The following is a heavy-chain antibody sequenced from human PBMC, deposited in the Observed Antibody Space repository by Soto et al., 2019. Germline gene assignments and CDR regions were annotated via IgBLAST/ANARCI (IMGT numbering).Heavy chain of an antibody. Sequence: TSETLSLTCTVSGGSFSPNYLSWIRQPPGDGLEWVGYIYYGGTTSYNPSLQSRVTISLETSKSQFSLGLTSVTAADTAVYYCARSPRYCSGGSCYWFDPWGQGTLVTVSS. CDR1: GGSFSPNY. CDR3: ARSPRYCSGGSCYWFDP. CDR2: IYYGGTT. V-gene: IGHV4-59*08. D-gene: IGHD2-15*01. J-gene: IGHJ5*02.